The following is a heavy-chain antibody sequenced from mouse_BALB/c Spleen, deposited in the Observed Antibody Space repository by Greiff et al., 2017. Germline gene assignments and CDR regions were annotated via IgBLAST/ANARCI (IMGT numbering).Heavy chain of an antibody. CDR2: LSNLAYSI. D-gene: IGHD1-3*01. CDR1: GFTFSDYG. J-gene: IGHJ4*01. V-gene: IGHV5-15*02. Sequence: EVQRVESGGGLVQPGGSRKLSCAASGFTFSDYGMAWVRQAPGKGPEWVAFLSNLAYSIYYADTVTGRFIISRENAKNTLYLEMSSLRSEDTAMYYCAMDLTEGAMDYWGQGTSVTVSS. CDR3: AMDLTEGAMDY.